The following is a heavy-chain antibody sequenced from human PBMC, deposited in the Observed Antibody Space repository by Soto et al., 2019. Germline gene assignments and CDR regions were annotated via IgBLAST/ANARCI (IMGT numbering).Heavy chain of an antibody. CDR2: INPNSGGT. Sequence: ASVKVSCKASGYTFTGYYMHWVRPAPGQGLEWMGWINPNSGGTNYAQKFQGWVTMTRDTSAGTVYMQLSSLTSEDTAVYYCAREDSGFSGSHYIHYFNYWGQGALVTSPQ. CDR3: AREDSGFSGSHYIHYFNY. CDR1: GYTFTGYY. D-gene: IGHD1-26*01. J-gene: IGHJ4*02. V-gene: IGHV1-2*04.